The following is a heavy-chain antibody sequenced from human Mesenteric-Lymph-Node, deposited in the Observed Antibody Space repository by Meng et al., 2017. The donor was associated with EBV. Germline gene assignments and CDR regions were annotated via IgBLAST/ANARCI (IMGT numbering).Heavy chain of an antibody. CDR1: GFSLSTFGVG. Sequence: QITLKESGPTLVKPTQTLTLTCTFSGFSLSTFGVGVGWIRQPPGKALEWLAVIYWDDDEWYSPSLKSRLTITKDTSKNQVVLKMTDMDPVDTATYYCAHRPPFGELLDYWGQGTLVTVSS. D-gene: IGHD3-10*01. V-gene: IGHV2-5*02. J-gene: IGHJ4*02. CDR2: IYWDDDE. CDR3: AHRPPFGELLDY.